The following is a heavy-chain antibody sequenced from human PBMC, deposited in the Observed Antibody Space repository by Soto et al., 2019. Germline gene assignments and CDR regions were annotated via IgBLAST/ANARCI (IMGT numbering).Heavy chain of an antibody. D-gene: IGHD1-26*01. CDR2: ISTSSSYT. Sequence: QVQLVESGGGFVKPGGSLRLSCAASGFIFSDHNMNWLRQAPGKGLEWVSHISTSSSYTNNADSVKGRFTISRDNAKNSLYLQMNSLTAEDTAVYYCAREVGHTADYWGQGTLVTVSS. CDR3: AREVGHTADY. V-gene: IGHV3-11*05. J-gene: IGHJ4*02. CDR1: GFIFSDHN.